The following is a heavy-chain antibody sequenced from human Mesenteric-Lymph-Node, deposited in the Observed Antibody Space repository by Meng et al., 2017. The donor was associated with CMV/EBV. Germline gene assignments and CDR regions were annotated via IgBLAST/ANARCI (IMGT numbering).Heavy chain of an antibody. Sequence: SGYTFTTYDINWVRQATGQGLEWMGWMSPASGNTDYAQKFQGRVTMTRNTSISTAYMELSSLRSEDTAVYYCARGPYYYGAGSFGDCWGQGTLVTVSS. V-gene: IGHV1-8*01. CDR1: GYTFTTYD. D-gene: IGHD3-10*01. J-gene: IGHJ4*02. CDR2: MSPASGNT. CDR3: ARGPYYYGAGSFGDC.